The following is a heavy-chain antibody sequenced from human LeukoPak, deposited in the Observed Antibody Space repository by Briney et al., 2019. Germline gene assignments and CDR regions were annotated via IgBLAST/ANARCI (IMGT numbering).Heavy chain of an antibody. CDR1: GFTFSSYA. V-gene: IGHV3-33*03. Sequence: GGSLRLSCAASGFTFSSYAMHWVRQAPGRGPEWVALIWYDGSEKFYGDSVKGRFTISRDNSKNTVYLQMISLRAEDTAVYYCAKEGYYGSGTHPGPFDPWGQGTLVTVSS. J-gene: IGHJ5*02. CDR3: AKEGYYGSGTHPGPFDP. D-gene: IGHD3-10*01. CDR2: IWYDGSEK.